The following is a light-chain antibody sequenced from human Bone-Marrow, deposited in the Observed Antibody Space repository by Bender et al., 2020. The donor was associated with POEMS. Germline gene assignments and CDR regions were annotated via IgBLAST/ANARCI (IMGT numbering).Light chain of an antibody. V-gene: IGLV3-21*02. J-gene: IGLJ2*01. CDR3: QVWNSHGDHVV. CDR1: RLQSQS. CDR2: DDS. Sequence: SYVLTQPPSVSVAPGQTALITCGGSRLQSQSVHWYQQRPGQAPVLVVYDDSDRPAGSPDRFSGSRSGNTATLTSSRVEAGDEADFYCQVWNSHGDHVVFGGGTKLIVL.